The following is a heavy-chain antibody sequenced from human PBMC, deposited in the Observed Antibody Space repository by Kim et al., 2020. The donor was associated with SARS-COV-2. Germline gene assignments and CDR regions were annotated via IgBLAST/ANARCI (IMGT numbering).Heavy chain of an antibody. CDR3: ARPPRVGNSPGAFDI. CDR2: IYYSGST. V-gene: IGHV4-39*01. J-gene: IGHJ3*02. D-gene: IGHD1-26*01. Sequence: SETLSLTCTVSGGSISSSSYYWGWIRQPPGKGLEWIGSIYYSGSTYYNPSLKSRVTISVDTSKNQFSMKLSSVTAADTAVYYCARPPRVGNSPGAFDIWGKGTMVTVSS. CDR1: GGSISSSSYY.